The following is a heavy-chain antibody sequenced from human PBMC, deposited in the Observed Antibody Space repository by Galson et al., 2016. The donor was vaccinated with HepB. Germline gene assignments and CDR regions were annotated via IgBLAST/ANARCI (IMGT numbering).Heavy chain of an antibody. CDR2: INSAGSST. CDR3: ARDAEYSNGWFPHY. J-gene: IGHJ4*02. Sequence: SLRLSCAASGFAFEEYTMHWVRQVPGKGLVWVSRINSAGSSTSYADSVKGRFTISRDNAKNTLYLQMNSLGDEDTAVYYCARDAEYSNGWFPHYWGQGTLVTVSS. V-gene: IGHV3-74*01. CDR1: GFAFEEYT. D-gene: IGHD6-19*01.